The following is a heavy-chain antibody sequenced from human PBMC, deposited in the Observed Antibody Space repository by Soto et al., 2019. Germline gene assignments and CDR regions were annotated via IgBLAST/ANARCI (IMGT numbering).Heavy chain of an antibody. V-gene: IGHV3-33*01. CDR2: IWYDGSNK. CDR3: ARDYYDSSGYFDY. CDR1: GFTFSSYG. J-gene: IGHJ4*02. Sequence: GGSLRLSCAASGFTFSSYGMHWVRQAPGKGLEWVAVIWYDGSNKYYADSVKGRFTISRDNSKNTLYLQMNSLRAEDTAVYYCARDYYDSSGYFDYWGQGTLVTVSS. D-gene: IGHD3-22*01.